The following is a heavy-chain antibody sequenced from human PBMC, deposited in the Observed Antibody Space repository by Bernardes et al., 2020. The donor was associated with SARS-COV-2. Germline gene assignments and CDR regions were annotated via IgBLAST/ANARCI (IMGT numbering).Heavy chain of an antibody. CDR1: GFTFSRYW. D-gene: IGHD2-15*01. J-gene: IGHJ4*02. Sequence: GGHLRGSRAGAGFTFSRYWMHWVRPGPGKGLVWVSRINNDGSSTTYADSVKGRFTISRDDAKNTLYLQMNSLRAEDTAVYYCARSIAPKASIVDYWGQGTLVTVSS. V-gene: IGHV3-74*01. CDR2: INNDGSST. CDR3: ARSIAPKASIVDY.